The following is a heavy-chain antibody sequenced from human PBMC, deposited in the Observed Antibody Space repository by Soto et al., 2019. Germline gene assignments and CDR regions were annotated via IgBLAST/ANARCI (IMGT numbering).Heavy chain of an antibody. CDR3: ARDFLGDLRDYGGAFDI. D-gene: IGHD4-17*01. Sequence: LRLSCAASGFTFSSDWRHGVRQAPGKGLVWVSRIDSGGRTTTYADSVKGRFTISRDNAKNTLYLQMNSLRAEDTAVYYCARDFLGDLRDYGGAFDIWGQGTMVTVSS. CDR2: IDSGGRTT. V-gene: IGHV3-74*01. J-gene: IGHJ3*02. CDR1: GFTFSSDW.